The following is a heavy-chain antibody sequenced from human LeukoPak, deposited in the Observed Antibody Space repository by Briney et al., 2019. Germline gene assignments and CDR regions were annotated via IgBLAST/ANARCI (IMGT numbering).Heavy chain of an antibody. CDR1: GYTLTELS. V-gene: IGHV1-24*01. J-gene: IGHJ4*02. D-gene: IGHD5-24*01. CDR3: ATGGDGYNFLDY. Sequence: GASVKVSCKVSGYTLTELSMHWVRQAPGEGLEWMGGFDPEDGETIYAQKFQGRVTMTEDTSTDTAYMELSSLRSEDTAVYYCATGGDGYNFLDYWGQGTLVTVSS. CDR2: FDPEDGET.